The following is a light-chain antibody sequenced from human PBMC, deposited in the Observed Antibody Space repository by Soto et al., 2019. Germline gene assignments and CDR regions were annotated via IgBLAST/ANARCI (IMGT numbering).Light chain of an antibody. CDR3: AAWDDSLNGYYV. V-gene: IGLV1-44*01. J-gene: IGLJ1*01. Sequence: QSLLTQPPSASGTPGQRVTISCSGSSSNIGSNTVNWYQQLPGTAPKLLIYSNNHRPSGVPDRFSGSKSGTSASLAISGLQSEDEADYYCAAWDDSLNGYYVFGTGTKVTVL. CDR1: SSNIGSNT. CDR2: SNN.